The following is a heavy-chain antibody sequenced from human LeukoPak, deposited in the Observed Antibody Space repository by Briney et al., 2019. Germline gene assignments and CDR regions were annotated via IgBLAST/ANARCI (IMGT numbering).Heavy chain of an antibody. D-gene: IGHD6-13*01. CDR1: GFTFSSYS. Sequence: GGSLRLSCAASGFTFSSYSMNWVRQAPGKGLEWVSSISSRSSYIYYADSVKGRFTISRDNAKNSLYLQMNSLRAEDTAVYYCAREWHRSSLRWGQGTLVTVSS. V-gene: IGHV3-21*01. CDR3: AREWHRSSLR. J-gene: IGHJ4*02. CDR2: ISSRSSYI.